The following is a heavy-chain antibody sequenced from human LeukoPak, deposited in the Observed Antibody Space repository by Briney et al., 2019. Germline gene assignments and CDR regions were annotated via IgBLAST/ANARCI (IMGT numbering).Heavy chain of an antibody. Sequence: GGPLTLSCAASGFPFSNYRMSCAPHATGKGLDGVSKIGGSGVNTFYADSVKGRFTISRDNSKDTLYLQMNSLRAEDTAVYYCAKREGNTWTRLDYWGQGTLVIVSS. V-gene: IGHV3-23*01. CDR3: AKREGNTWTRLDY. CDR2: IGGSGVNT. J-gene: IGHJ4*02. CDR1: GFPFSNYR. D-gene: IGHD3-16*01.